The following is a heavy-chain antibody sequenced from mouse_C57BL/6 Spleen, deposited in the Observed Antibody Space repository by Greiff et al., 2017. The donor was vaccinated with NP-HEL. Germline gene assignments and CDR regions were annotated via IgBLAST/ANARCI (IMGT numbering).Heavy chain of an antibody. J-gene: IGHJ1*03. Sequence: QVQLQQPGAELVRPGSSVKLSCKASGYTFTSYWMDWVKQRPGQGLEWIGNIYPSDSETHYNQKFKDKATLTVDKSSSTAYMQLSSLTSEDSAVYYCARSGLWYFDVWGTGTTVTVSS. CDR1: GYTFTSYW. D-gene: IGHD3-2*02. V-gene: IGHV1-61*01. CDR2: IYPSDSET. CDR3: ARSGLWYFDV.